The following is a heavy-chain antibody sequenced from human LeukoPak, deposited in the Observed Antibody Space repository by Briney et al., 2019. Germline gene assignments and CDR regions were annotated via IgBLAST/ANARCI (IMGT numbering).Heavy chain of an antibody. D-gene: IGHD3-16*02. CDR1: GFTFSSYA. J-gene: IGHJ4*02. CDR2: ISGSGGST. Sequence: PGGSLRLSCAASGFTFSSYAMSWVRQAPGKGLEWVSAISGSGGSTYYADSVKGRFTISRDNSKNTLYLQMNSLRAEDTAVYYCAKGTGYDYVWGSYRYPDYWGQGTLVTVSS. CDR3: AKGTGYDYVWGSYRYPDY. V-gene: IGHV3-23*01.